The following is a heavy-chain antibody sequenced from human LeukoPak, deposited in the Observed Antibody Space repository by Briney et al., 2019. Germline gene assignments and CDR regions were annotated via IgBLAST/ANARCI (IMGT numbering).Heavy chain of an antibody. CDR3: ARDPQLLPDVAYCGGDCYPGGGAFDI. D-gene: IGHD2-21*02. Sequence: PGGSLRLACAASGFTFSSYSMNWVRQAPGKGLEWVSVIYSGGSTYYADSVKGRFTISRDNSKNTLYLQMNSLRAEDTAVYYCARDPQLLPDVAYCGGDCYPGGGAFDIWGQGTMVTVSS. CDR1: GFTFSSYS. CDR2: IYSGGST. V-gene: IGHV3-66*01. J-gene: IGHJ3*02.